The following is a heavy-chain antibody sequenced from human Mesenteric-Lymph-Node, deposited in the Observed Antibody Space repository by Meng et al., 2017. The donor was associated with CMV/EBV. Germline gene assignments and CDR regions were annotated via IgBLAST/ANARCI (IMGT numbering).Heavy chain of an antibody. V-gene: IGHV3-23*01. CDR3: AGRVVDYYDSSPLFY. Sequence: SGFTFSTYALPWVRQAPGKGLEWVSTIIGSGINTYYADSVKGRFTISRDNSKNILYLQMNSLRGEDTAVYYCAGRVVDYYDSSPLFYWGQGTLVTVSS. CDR2: IIGSGINT. D-gene: IGHD3-22*01. J-gene: IGHJ4*02. CDR1: GFTFSTYA.